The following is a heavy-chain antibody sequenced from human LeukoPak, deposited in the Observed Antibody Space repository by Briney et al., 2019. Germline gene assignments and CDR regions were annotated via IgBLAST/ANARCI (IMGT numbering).Heavy chain of an antibody. J-gene: IGHJ3*02. D-gene: IGHD4-17*01. CDR1: GYTFTGYY. CDR3: ARETVTTGDAFDI. CDR2: INPNSGGT. V-gene: IGHV1-2*06. Sequence: ASVKVSCKASGYTFTGYYMHWVRQAPGQGLEWMGRINPNSGGTNYAQKFQGRVTMTRDTSISTAYMELSRLRSDDTAVYYCARETVTTGDAFDIWGQGTMVTVSS.